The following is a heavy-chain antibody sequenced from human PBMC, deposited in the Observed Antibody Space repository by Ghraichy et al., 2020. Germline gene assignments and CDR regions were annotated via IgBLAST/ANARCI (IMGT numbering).Heavy chain of an antibody. Sequence: RGSLRLSCAASGFIFSGYWMSWVRQAPGKGPEWVANIKKDGSEKYYVDSVKGRFTISRDNAENSLYLQMNSLRAEDTAVYYCARDLGGGWYFDYWGQGALVTVSS. J-gene: IGHJ4*02. CDR3: ARDLGGGWYFDY. V-gene: IGHV3-7*01. CDR1: GFIFSGYW. CDR2: IKKDGSEK. D-gene: IGHD6-19*01.